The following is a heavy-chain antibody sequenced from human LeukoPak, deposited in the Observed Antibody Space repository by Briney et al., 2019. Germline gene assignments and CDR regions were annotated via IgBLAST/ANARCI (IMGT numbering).Heavy chain of an antibody. D-gene: IGHD4-17*01. CDR3: ARSAVTSLYYFDY. Sequence: SQTLSLTCTVSGGSISSGDYYWSWIRQPPGKGLEWIGYIYYSGSTYYNPSLKSRVTISVDTYKNQFSLKLSSVTAADTAVYYCARSAVTSLYYFDYWGQGTLVTVSS. V-gene: IGHV4-30-4*01. J-gene: IGHJ4*02. CDR1: GGSISSGDYY. CDR2: IYYSGST.